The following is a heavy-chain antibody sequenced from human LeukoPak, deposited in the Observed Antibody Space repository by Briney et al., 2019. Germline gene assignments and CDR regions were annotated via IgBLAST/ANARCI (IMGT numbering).Heavy chain of an antibody. Sequence: SETLSLTCTVSGGSISSYYWSWIRQPPGKGLEWIGYIYYSGSTNYNPSLKSRVTISVDTSKNQFSLKLSSVTAADTAVYYCARVFEAVAGTGYYYYMDVWGKGTTVTVSS. V-gene: IGHV4-59*01. J-gene: IGHJ6*03. CDR3: ARVFEAVAGTGYYYYMDV. D-gene: IGHD6-19*01. CDR1: GGSISSYY. CDR2: IYYSGST.